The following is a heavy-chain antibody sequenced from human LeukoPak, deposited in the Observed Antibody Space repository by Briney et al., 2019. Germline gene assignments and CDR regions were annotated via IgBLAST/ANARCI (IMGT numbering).Heavy chain of an antibody. CDR1: GFTFSSYS. Sequence: TGGSLRLSCAASGFTFSSYSMNWVRQAPGKGLEWVSYISSSSSTIYYADSVKGRFTISRDNAKNSLYLQMNSLRAEDTAVYYCAREVYDSSGYYYYYYGMDVWGQGTTVTVSS. D-gene: IGHD3-22*01. CDR3: AREVYDSSGYYYYYYGMDV. J-gene: IGHJ6*02. CDR2: ISSSSSTI. V-gene: IGHV3-48*04.